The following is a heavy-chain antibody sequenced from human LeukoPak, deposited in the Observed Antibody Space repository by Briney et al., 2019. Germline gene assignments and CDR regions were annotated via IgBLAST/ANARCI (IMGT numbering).Heavy chain of an antibody. CDR2: IYYSGST. J-gene: IGHJ4*02. V-gene: IGHV4-59*12. CDR3: YCGSTDYNPSLKSLVTMSVDTSKKQFSLRLSSVTAADTAVYYCARTPIYYFDNSGYYN. D-gene: IGHD3-10*01. Sequence: PSETLSLTCTVSGGSISSYYWSWIRQPPGKGLERIGYIYYSGSTDYNPSLKSRGTMTVDTAKKKFSLRLSFVTAAATAVDIYYCGSTDYNPSLKSLVTMSVDTSKKQFSLRLSSVTAADTAVYYCARTPIYYFDNSGYYNWGQGTLVTVSS. CDR1: GGSISSYY.